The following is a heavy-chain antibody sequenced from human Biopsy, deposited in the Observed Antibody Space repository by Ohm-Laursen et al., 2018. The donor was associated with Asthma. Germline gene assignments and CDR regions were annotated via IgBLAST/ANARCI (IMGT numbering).Heavy chain of an antibody. Sequence: RSLRLSCSASGFTFRSYAMHWVRQAPGKGLEWVAVGGSYYDGGLKYYADSVNGRFTVSRDNSRNRLYLQINRLTVEDSAVYFCARQSGQDYGDSSGFDIWGQGTKVAVSS. J-gene: IGHJ3*02. CDR3: ARQSGQDYGDSSGFDI. D-gene: IGHD3-22*01. CDR1: GFTFRSYA. V-gene: IGHV3-30-3*01. CDR2: SYYDGGLK.